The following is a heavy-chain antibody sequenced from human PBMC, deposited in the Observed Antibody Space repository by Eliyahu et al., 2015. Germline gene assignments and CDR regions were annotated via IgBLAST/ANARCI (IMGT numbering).Heavy chain of an antibody. D-gene: IGHD5-12*01. CDR3: AHAGGYALDY. Sequence: QITLKESGPTLVKPTQTLTLTCSFSGFSLSTSGVGVGWXRQPPGEALEWLALIYWNDDKRYRPSLKSRLTITKDTSENQVVLTMTNMDPVDTATYYCAHAGGYALDYWGQGTLVTVSS. CDR2: IYWNDDK. CDR1: GFSLSTSGVG. J-gene: IGHJ4*02. V-gene: IGHV2-5*01.